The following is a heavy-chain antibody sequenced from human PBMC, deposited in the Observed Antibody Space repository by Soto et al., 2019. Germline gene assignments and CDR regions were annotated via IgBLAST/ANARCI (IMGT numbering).Heavy chain of an antibody. J-gene: IGHJ6*02. CDR3: AGTIYYDFWSGYYYYGMDV. CDR1: GGSISSSNW. CDR2: IYHSGST. V-gene: IGHV4-4*02. D-gene: IGHD3-3*01. Sequence: PSETLSLTCDVSGGSISSSNWWSWVRQPPGKGLERIGEIYHSGSTNYNPSLKSRVTISVDKSKNQFSLKLSSVTAADTAVYYCAGTIYYDFWSGYYYYGMDVWGQGTTVTVSS.